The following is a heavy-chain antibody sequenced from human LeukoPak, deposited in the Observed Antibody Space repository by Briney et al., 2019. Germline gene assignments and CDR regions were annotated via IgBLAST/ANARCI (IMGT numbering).Heavy chain of an antibody. CDR1: GFTFSSYS. J-gene: IGHJ5*02. Sequence: GGSLRLSCAASGFTFSSYSMNWVRQAPGKGLEWVSSISSSSSYIYSADSVKGRFTICRDKATNSLYLQMTSLRAEDTAVYYCASDGSYDYVWGSYRHNWFDPWGQGTLVTVSS. V-gene: IGHV3-21*01. CDR2: ISSSSSYI. CDR3: ASDGSYDYVWGSYRHNWFDP. D-gene: IGHD3-16*02.